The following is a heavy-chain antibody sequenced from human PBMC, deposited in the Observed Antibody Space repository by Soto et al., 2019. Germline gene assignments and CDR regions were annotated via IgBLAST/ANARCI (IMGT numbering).Heavy chain of an antibody. D-gene: IGHD3-16*01. Sequence: LRLSCAASGFSVSTSYMSWVRQAPGKGLEWVSVIYGGGDTYHAAAVKGRFIISRDNSYNTLYLQMNSLRAEDTAMYYCARAPSGGYGLDVWGQGTTVTVSS. J-gene: IGHJ6*02. CDR3: ARAPSGGYGLDV. CDR2: IYGGGDT. V-gene: IGHV3-53*01. CDR1: GFSVSTSY.